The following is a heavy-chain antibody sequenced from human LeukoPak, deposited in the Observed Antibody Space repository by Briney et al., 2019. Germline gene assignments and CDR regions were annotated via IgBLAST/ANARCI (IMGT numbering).Heavy chain of an antibody. CDR2: ISSSSSYI. CDR3: ARGSAAAASLLHY. V-gene: IGHV3-21*01. CDR1: GFTFSSYS. D-gene: IGHD6-13*01. Sequence: GGSLRLSCAASGFTFSSYSMNWVRQAPGKGLEWVSSISSSSSYIYYADSVKGRFTISRDNAKNSLYLQMNSLRAEDTAVYYCARGSAAAASLLHYWGQGTLSPSPQ. J-gene: IGHJ4*02.